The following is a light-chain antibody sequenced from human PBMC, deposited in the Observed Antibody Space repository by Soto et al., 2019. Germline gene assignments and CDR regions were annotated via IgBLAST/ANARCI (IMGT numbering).Light chain of an antibody. Sequence: EFVLTQSPGTLSLSPGERATLSCRASQRISINFLAWYQQKPGQAPRLLIYGASNRATGIPDRFSGSGSGTDFTLTISSLEPEDFAAYYCQQFGSSPLTFGGGTKVDIK. CDR3: QQFGSSPLT. J-gene: IGKJ4*01. CDR2: GAS. V-gene: IGKV3-20*01. CDR1: QRISINF.